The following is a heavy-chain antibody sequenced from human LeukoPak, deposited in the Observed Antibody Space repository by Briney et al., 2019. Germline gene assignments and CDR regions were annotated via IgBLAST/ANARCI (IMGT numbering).Heavy chain of an antibody. CDR2: INPTSGDT. CDR3: ARGDGDGPARRAFDI. Sequence: ASVEDSCKASGYTFTGYYMHWVRQAPGQGLEWMGWINPTSGDTNYVQKFQGRVIMTRDTSISTAYMELSRVRSDDTAVYYCARGDGDGPARRAFDIWGQGTMVTVSS. CDR1: GYTFTGYY. D-gene: IGHD7-27*01. V-gene: IGHV1-2*02. J-gene: IGHJ3*02.